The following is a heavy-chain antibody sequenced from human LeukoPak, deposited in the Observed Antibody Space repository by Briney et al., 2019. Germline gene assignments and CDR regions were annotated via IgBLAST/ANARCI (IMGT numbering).Heavy chain of an antibody. CDR1: GGSISSYY. J-gene: IGHJ5*02. Sequence: PSETLSLTCTVSGGSISSYYWSWIRQPPGKGLEWIGYIYTSGSTNYNPSLKSRVTISVDTSKNQFSLKLSSVTAADTAVHYCARQKSSGDGWFDPWGQGTLVTVSS. CDR3: ARQKSSGDGWFDP. CDR2: IYTSGST. V-gene: IGHV4-4*09. D-gene: IGHD2-21*01.